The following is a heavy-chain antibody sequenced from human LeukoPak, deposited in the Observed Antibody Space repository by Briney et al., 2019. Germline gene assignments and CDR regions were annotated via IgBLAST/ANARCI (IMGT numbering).Heavy chain of an antibody. J-gene: IGHJ6*03. CDR1: GGSFSGYY. CDR3: ARSKRFTGDRSGYYYPYYYYYMDV. Sequence: PSETLSLTCAVYGGSFSGYYWSWIRQPPGKGLEWSGEINHSGSTNYNPSLKSRVTISVDTSKNQFSLKLSPVTAADTALYCCARSKRFTGDRSGYYYPYYYYYMDVWGKGTTVTVSS. V-gene: IGHV4-34*01. CDR2: INHSGST. D-gene: IGHD3-22*01.